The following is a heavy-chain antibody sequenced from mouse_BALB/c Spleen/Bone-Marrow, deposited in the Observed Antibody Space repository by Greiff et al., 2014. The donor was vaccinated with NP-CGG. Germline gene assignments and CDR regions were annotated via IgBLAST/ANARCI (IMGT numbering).Heavy chain of an antibody. D-gene: IGHD2-14*01. Sequence: EVHLVESGGGLVQPGGSRKLSCAASGFTFSSFGMHWVRQAPEKGLEWVAYISSGSSTIYYADTVKGRFTISRDNPKNTLFLEMTSLRSEGTAKYYCARRYRYDYFDYWGQGTTLTVSS. V-gene: IGHV5-17*02. J-gene: IGHJ2*01. CDR3: ARRYRYDYFDY. CDR2: ISSGSSTI. CDR1: GFTFSSFG.